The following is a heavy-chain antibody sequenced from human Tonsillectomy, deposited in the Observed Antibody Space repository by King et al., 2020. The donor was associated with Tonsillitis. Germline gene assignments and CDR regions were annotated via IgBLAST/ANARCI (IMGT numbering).Heavy chain of an antibody. CDR3: GRYESGVVDP. CDR2: IYYSGST. J-gene: IGHJ5*02. V-gene: IGHV4-31*03. D-gene: IGHD3-3*01. CDR1: GGSISGGDYY. Sequence: QLQESGQGLVKPSQTLSLTCTVSGGSISGGDYYCSWIRQHPGKCLEWIGYIYYSGSTYYNPSLKSRLTISVETSKNQFSLKLSSVTGADTAGYYCGRYESGVVDPWGQGTLVTVSS.